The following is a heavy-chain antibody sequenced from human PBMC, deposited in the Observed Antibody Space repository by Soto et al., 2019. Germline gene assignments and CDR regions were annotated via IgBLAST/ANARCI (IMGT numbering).Heavy chain of an antibody. CDR3: ARVLEGDSSSWLGNDYYYGMDV. V-gene: IGHV1-3*01. CDR2: INAGNGNT. D-gene: IGHD6-6*01. Sequence: ASVKVSCKASGYTFTSYAMHWVRQAPGQRLEWMGWINAGNGNTKYSQKFQGRVTITRDTTASTAYMELSSLRSEDTAVYYWARVLEGDSSSWLGNDYYYGMDVWGQGTTVTVSS. J-gene: IGHJ6*02. CDR1: GYTFTSYA.